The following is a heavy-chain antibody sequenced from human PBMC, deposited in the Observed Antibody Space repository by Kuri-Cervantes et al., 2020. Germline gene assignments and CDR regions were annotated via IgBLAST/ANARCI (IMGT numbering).Heavy chain of an antibody. CDR1: GFTFSSYE. CDR3: ARGPTGGVGGIDFYGMDV. J-gene: IGHJ6*02. V-gene: IGHV3-48*03. CDR2: ISSSGSTI. Sequence: GGSLRLSCAASGFTFSSYEMNWVRQAPGKGLEWVSYISSSGSTIYYADSVKGRFTISRDNAKNTLYLQMNSLRAEDTAVYYCARGPTGGVGGIDFYGMDVWGQGTTVTVSS. D-gene: IGHD3-16*01.